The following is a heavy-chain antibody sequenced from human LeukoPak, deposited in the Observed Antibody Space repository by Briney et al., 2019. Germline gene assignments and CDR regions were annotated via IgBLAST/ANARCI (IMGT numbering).Heavy chain of an antibody. D-gene: IGHD2-15*01. CDR1: GGSFSGYY. J-gene: IGHJ6*02. V-gene: IGHV4-34*01. Sequence: SETLSLTCAVYGGSFSGYYWSWIRQPPGKGLEWIGEINHSGSTNYNPSLKSRVTISVDTSKNQFSLKLSSVTAADTAVYYCARLVAATRDYYYYGMDVWGQGTTVTVSS. CDR3: ARLVAATRDYYYYGMDV. CDR2: INHSGST.